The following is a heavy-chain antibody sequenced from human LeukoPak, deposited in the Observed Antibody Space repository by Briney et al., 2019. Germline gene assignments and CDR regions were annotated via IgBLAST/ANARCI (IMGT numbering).Heavy chain of an antibody. CDR3: ARGDEIKHAFDI. CDR2: ISNSSSTI. J-gene: IGHJ3*02. V-gene: IGHV3-48*01. Sequence: PGGSLRLSCAASGFTFSSYSMNWVRQAPGKGVEGVSYISNSSSTIYYADSVKGRFTISRDNAKNSLYLQMNSLRAEDTAVYYCARGDEIKHAFDIWGQGTMVTVSS. D-gene: IGHD5-24*01. CDR1: GFTFSSYS.